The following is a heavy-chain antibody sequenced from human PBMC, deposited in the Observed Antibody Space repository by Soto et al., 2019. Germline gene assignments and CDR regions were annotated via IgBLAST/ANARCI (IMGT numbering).Heavy chain of an antibody. V-gene: IGHV3-23*01. CDR3: AKVVTYYYDSSGSNFKDY. D-gene: IGHD3-22*01. Sequence: PGGSLRLSCAASGFTFSSYAMSWVRQAPGKGLEWVSAISGSGGSTYYADSVKGRFTISRDNSKNTLYLQMNSLRAEDTAVYYCAKVVTYYYDSSGSNFKDYWGQGTLVTVSS. CDR1: GFTFSSYA. J-gene: IGHJ4*02. CDR2: ISGSGGST.